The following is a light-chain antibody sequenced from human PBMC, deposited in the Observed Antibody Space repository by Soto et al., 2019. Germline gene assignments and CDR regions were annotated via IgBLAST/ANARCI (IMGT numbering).Light chain of an antibody. V-gene: IGKV3-20*01. CDR1: QSVSSD. CDR3: QQYGSSRET. Sequence: EIVVTQSPATLSVSPGERATLSCRASQSVSSDLAWYQQKPGQAPRLLIYGASSRATGIPDRFSGSGSGTDFTLTISRLEPEDFAVYYCQQYGSSRETFGQGTKVEIK. CDR2: GAS. J-gene: IGKJ1*01.